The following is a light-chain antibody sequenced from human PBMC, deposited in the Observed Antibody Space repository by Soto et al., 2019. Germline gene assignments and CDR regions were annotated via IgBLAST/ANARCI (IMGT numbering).Light chain of an antibody. CDR3: QQYNSYWP. CDR2: KAS. CDR1: QSISSW. V-gene: IGKV1-5*03. J-gene: IGKJ1*01. Sequence: DIQMTQSPSTLSASVGDRVTITCRASQSISSWLAWYQQKPGKAPNLLIYKASTLESGVPSRFSGRGSGTEFTLTISSLQPDDFATYYCQQYNSYWPFGQGTKVEIK.